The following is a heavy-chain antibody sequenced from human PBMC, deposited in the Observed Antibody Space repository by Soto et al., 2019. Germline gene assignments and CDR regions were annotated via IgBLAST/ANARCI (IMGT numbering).Heavy chain of an antibody. J-gene: IGHJ4*02. D-gene: IGHD6-19*01. Sequence: EVQLLESGGGLVQPGGSLRLSCAASGFTFSSYAMSWVRQAPGKGLEWVSALSGSGVSTYYADSVKGRFTISRDNSKNTLYLQMNSMRAEDTAVYYCAKELHSSSGWSQVIYWGQGTLVTVSS. CDR3: AKELHSSSGWSQVIY. CDR1: GFTFSSYA. V-gene: IGHV3-23*01. CDR2: LSGSGVST.